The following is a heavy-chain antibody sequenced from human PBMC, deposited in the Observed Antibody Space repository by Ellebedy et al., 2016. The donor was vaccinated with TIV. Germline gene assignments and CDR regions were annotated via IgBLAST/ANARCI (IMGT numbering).Heavy chain of an antibody. CDR1: GFTFSDYY. V-gene: IGHV3-11*01. Sequence: LSLTCAASGFTFSDYYMIWIRQAPGKGLEWVSYISSSGSSIYYADSVKGRFTISRDNAKNSLYLKMNSLRAEDTAVYYCARDTRFIDHQHNWFDPWGQGTLVTVSS. CDR2: ISSSGSSI. J-gene: IGHJ5*02. CDR3: ARDTRFIDHQHNWFDP. D-gene: IGHD2-2*01.